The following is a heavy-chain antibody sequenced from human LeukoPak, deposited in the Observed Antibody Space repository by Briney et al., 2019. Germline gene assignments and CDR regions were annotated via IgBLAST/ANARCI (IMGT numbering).Heavy chain of an antibody. CDR2: IYSGGST. Sequence: GGSLRLSCAASGFTVSSNYMSWVRQAPGKGLEWVSVIYSGGSTYYADSVKGRFTISRDNAKNSLYLQMNGLRAEDTAVYCCARDQSSGSPAFDIWGQETMVTVSS. CDR3: ARDQSSGSPAFDI. J-gene: IGHJ3*02. CDR1: GFTVSSNY. V-gene: IGHV3-66*01. D-gene: IGHD1-26*01.